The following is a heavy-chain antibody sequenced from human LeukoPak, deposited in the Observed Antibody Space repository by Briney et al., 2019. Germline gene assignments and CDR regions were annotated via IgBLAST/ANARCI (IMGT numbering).Heavy chain of an antibody. CDR1: GFTFSNAW. V-gene: IGHV1-24*01. CDR2: FDPEDGET. Sequence: GGSLRLSCAASGFTFSNAWMSWVRQAPGKGLEWLGGFDPEDGETIYAQKFQGRVTMTEDTSTDTAYMELSSLRSEDTAVYYCATDLGTMVRGANFDYWGQGTLVTVSS. J-gene: IGHJ4*02. CDR3: ATDLGTMVRGANFDY. D-gene: IGHD3-10*01.